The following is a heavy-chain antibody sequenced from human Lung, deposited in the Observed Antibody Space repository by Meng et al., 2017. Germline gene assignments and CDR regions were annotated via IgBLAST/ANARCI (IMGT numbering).Heavy chain of an antibody. CDR2: INAGNGNT. CDR1: GYTFTSYA. Sequence: QVQLVQSGAEVKKPGASVKVSCKASGYTFTSYAMHWVRQAPGQRLEWMGWINAGNGNTKYSQKFQGRVTITRDTSASTAYMELSSLRYEDTAVYYCARGEGYCTNGVCSPGYWGQGTLVTVSS. CDR3: ARGEGYCTNGVCSPGY. J-gene: IGHJ4*02. V-gene: IGHV1-3*01. D-gene: IGHD2-8*01.